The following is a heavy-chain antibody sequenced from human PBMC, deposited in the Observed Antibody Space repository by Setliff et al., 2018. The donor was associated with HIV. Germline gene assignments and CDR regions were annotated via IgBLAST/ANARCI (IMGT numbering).Heavy chain of an antibody. CDR1: GFTVSNDY. J-gene: IGHJ6*02. V-gene: IGHV3-66*01. D-gene: IGHD1-20*01. CDR3: ARDPGRYNGMDA. Sequence: LRLSCAASGFTVSNDYMSWVRQAPGRGLEWVSVIHSGGSTYYADSVKGRFIISRDNSKNTLYLQMNSLRAEDTAVYYCARDPGRYNGMDAWGQGTTVTVSS. CDR2: IHSGGST.